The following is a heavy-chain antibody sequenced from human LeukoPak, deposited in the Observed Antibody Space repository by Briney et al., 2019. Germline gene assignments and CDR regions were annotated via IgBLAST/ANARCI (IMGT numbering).Heavy chain of an antibody. J-gene: IGHJ4*02. Sequence: PSETLSLTCTVSGGSVNSGTYYWSWIRQPPGKGLEWIGNIYYSGSAYYNPSLKSRVTMSVDTSKNQFSLKLSSVTAADTAVYYCARTPIVNSAWYYFDYWGQGTLVTVSS. D-gene: IGHD3-22*01. CDR3: ARTPIVNSAWYYFDY. CDR2: IYYSGSA. V-gene: IGHV4-39*07. CDR1: GGSVNSGTYY.